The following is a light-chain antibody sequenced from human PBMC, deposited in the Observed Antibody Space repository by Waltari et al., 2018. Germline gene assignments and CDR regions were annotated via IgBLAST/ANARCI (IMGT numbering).Light chain of an antibody. CDR3: QAGDSRTGV. J-gene: IGLJ1*01. CDR2: QDN. V-gene: IGLV3-1*01. Sequence: SYELTQPPSVSVTPGQTASITCSGDKLGDKYASWYQQKPGQSPVLVIYQDNKRPSGIPERISGSNSGNTATLTVSGTQTMDEADYYCQAGDSRTGVFGTGTKVTVL. CDR1: KLGDKY.